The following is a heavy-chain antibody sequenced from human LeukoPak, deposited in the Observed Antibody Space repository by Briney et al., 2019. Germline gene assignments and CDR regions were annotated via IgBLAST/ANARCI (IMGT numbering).Heavy chain of an antibody. Sequence: ASVKVSCKASGYTFTSYAMHWVRQAPGQRLEWMGWINPNSGGTNYAQKFQGWVTMTRDTSISTAYMELSRLRSDDTAVYYCARGTRSVVVVPAASLDYWGQGTLVTVSS. CDR3: ARGTRSVVVVPAASLDY. D-gene: IGHD2-2*01. CDR1: GYTFTSYA. J-gene: IGHJ4*02. CDR2: INPNSGGT. V-gene: IGHV1-2*04.